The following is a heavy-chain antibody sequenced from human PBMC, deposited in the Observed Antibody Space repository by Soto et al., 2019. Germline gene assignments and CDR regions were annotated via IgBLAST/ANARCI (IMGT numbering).Heavy chain of an antibody. CDR1: GFTFSDHY. Sequence: EVQLVESGGGLVQPGGSLRLSCAASGFTFSDHYMDWVRQAPGKGLEWVARSRNRVNSHTTEYAASVKGRFTISRDESKSSLDLQMNSLKIEDTAVYYCTRGLLGGAPYYTFHGMDVWGQGTTVTVSS. V-gene: IGHV3-72*01. J-gene: IGHJ6*01. CDR2: SRNRVNSHTT. D-gene: IGHD3-3*01. CDR3: TRGLLGGAPYYTFHGMDV.